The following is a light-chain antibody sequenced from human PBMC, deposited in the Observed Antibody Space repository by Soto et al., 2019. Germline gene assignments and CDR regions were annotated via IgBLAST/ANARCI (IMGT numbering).Light chain of an antibody. CDR2: GAS. CDR3: QQYGESPLT. V-gene: IGKV3-20*01. CDR1: QSVSSSY. Sequence: EIVLTQSPGTLSLSPGERATLSCRASQSVSSSYLAWYQQKPGQAPRLLIYGASRRATGIPDRFSGSASGTDFTLTISRLEPEDFAVYYCQQYGESPLTFGPGTKVDIK. J-gene: IGKJ3*01.